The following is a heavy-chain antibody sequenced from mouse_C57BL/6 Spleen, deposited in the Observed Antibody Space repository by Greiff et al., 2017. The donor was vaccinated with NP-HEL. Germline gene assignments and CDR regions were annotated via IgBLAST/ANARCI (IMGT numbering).Heavy chain of an antibody. Sequence: QVQLQQPGAELVKPGASVKLSCKASGYTFTSYWMHWVKQRPGRGLEWIGRIDPNSGGTKYNEKFKSKATLTVDKPSSTAYMELSRLTSEDSAVDYWARSGVGYYERYFDVWGTGTTVTVSS. CDR1: GYTFTSYW. CDR3: ARSGVGYYERYFDV. CDR2: IDPNSGGT. D-gene: IGHD1-1*01. V-gene: IGHV1-72*01. J-gene: IGHJ1*03.